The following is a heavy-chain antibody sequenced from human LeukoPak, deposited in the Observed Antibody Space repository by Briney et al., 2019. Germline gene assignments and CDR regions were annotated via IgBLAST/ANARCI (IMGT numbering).Heavy chain of an antibody. CDR1: GYTFTSYA. J-gene: IGHJ4*02. CDR2: INAGNGNT. D-gene: IGHD6-19*01. Sequence: ASVKVSCKASGYTFTSYAMHWVRQAPGQRLEWMGWINAGNGNTKYSQEFQGRVTITADESTSTAYMELSSLRSEDTAVYYCARYYSGWYYFDYWGQGTLVTVSS. V-gene: IGHV1-3*03. CDR3: ARYYSGWYYFDY.